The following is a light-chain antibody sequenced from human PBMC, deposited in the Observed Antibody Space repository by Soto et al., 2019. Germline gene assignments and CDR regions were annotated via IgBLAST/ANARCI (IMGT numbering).Light chain of an antibody. J-gene: IGKJ3*01. Sequence: EKVMTQSPATLSVSQGERATLSCRASQSVSTNLAWYQQKPGQAPRLLIYRASTRATGIPARFSGSGSGTDFILTISSLQSEDLAVYYCQQYNNWPLTFGPGTRVDI. CDR1: QSVSTN. CDR2: RAS. V-gene: IGKV3-15*01. CDR3: QQYNNWPLT.